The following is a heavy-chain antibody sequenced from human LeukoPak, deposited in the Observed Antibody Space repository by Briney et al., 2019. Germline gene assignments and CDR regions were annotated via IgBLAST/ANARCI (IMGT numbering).Heavy chain of an antibody. CDR1: GFTFSSYA. CDR3: ARDSGSYYAFDY. J-gene: IGHJ4*02. V-gene: IGHV3-23*01. Sequence: GGSLRLSCAASGFTFSSYAMSWVRQAPGKGLEWVSAISGSGGSTYYADSVKGRFTISRDNSKNTLYLQMNSLRAEDTAVYYCARDSGSYYAFDYWGQGTLVTVSS. CDR2: ISGSGGST. D-gene: IGHD1-26*01.